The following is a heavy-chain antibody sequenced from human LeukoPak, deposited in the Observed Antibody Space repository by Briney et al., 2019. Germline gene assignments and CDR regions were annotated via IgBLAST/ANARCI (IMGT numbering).Heavy chain of an antibody. J-gene: IGHJ3*02. CDR1: GYTFTSYG. V-gene: IGHV1-18*01. Sequence: GASVKVSCKASGYTFTSYGISWVRQAPGQGLEWMGWISVENGNTNYEQKFQARVTMTTDTSTRTAYMEVRSLRPDDTAVYYCAREKDYGSGSHLALDIWGQGTLVTVSS. D-gene: IGHD3-10*01. CDR3: AREKDYGSGSHLALDI. CDR2: ISVENGNT.